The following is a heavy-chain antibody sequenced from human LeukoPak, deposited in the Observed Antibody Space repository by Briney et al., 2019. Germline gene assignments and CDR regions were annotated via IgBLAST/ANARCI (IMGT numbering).Heavy chain of an antibody. Sequence: SQTLSLTCGISGDSVSSTSAAWSWIRQSPSRGLEWLGRTYYRSKWDNDYAVSVKSRITIIPDTSNNQFSLHLNSVTPEDTAVYYCARDKYSYGFDPWGQGTLVTVSS. CDR1: GDSVSSTSAA. CDR3: ARDKYSYGFDP. CDR2: TYYRSKWDN. D-gene: IGHD5-18*01. V-gene: IGHV6-1*01. J-gene: IGHJ5*02.